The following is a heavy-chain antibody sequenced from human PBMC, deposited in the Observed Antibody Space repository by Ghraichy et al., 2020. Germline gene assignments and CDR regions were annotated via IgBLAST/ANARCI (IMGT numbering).Heavy chain of an antibody. Sequence: GGSLRLSCAASGFTFSSYAMSWVRQAPGKGLEWVSTISGSGDSTYYADSVKGRFTISRDNSKNTLYLQMNSLRAEDTAVHYCAKATYSYDSRSSHDCWGHGTLVTV. D-gene: IGHD3-22*01. CDR3: AKATYSYDSRSSHDC. CDR1: GFTFSSYA. CDR2: ISGSGDST. J-gene: IGHJ4*01. V-gene: IGHV3-23*01.